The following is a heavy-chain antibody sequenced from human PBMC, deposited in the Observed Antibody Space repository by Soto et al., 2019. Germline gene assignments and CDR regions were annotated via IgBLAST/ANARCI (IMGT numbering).Heavy chain of an antibody. Sequence: PGGSLRLSCAASGFTFSSYAMHWVRQAPGKGLEWVAVISYDGSNKYYADSVKGRFTISRDNSKNTLYLQMNSLRAEDTAVYYCARGGYGSGSYYNPPYYYYGMDVWGQGTTVTVSS. V-gene: IGHV3-30-3*01. J-gene: IGHJ6*02. CDR1: GFTFSSYA. D-gene: IGHD3-10*01. CDR2: ISYDGSNK. CDR3: ARGGYGSGSYYNPPYYYYGMDV.